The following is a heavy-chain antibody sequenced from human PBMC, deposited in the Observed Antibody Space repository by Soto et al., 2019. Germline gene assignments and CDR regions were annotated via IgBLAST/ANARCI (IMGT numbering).Heavy chain of an antibody. D-gene: IGHD3-10*01. CDR2: IYYSGST. V-gene: IGHV4-59*08. J-gene: IGHJ4*02. CDR1: GGSINSYY. CDR3: ARRYGLXFDF. Sequence: SETLSLSCTVSGGSINSYYWSWIRQPPGKGLEWIGYIYYSGSTNYNPSLKSRVTISVDTSKNQFSLKLSSVTAADTAVYYCARRYGLXFDFWGQGTLVTVSS.